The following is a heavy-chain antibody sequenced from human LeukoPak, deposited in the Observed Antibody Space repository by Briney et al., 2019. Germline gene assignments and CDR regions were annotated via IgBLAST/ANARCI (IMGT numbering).Heavy chain of an antibody. CDR3: ARAREGSGWTYLVY. CDR2: IYYSGNT. CDR1: GGSISSYY. D-gene: IGHD6-19*01. Sequence: SETLSLTCTVSGGSISSYYWSWIRQLPGKGLEWIGYIYYSGNTNYNPSLKSRVTISVDTSKNQISLKLSSVTAADTAVYYCARAREGSGWTYLVYWGQGTLVTVSS. V-gene: IGHV4-59*08. J-gene: IGHJ4*02.